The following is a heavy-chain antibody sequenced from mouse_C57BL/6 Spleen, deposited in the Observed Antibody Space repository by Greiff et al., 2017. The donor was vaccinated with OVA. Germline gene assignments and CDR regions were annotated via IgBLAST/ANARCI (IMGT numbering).Heavy chain of an antibody. Sequence: VQLQQPGAELVRPGTSVKLSCKASGYTFTSYWMHWVKQRPGQGLEWIGVIDPSDSYTNYNQKFKGKATLTVDTSSSTAYMQLSSLTSEDSAVYYCARGELGRAYWGQGTLVTVSA. D-gene: IGHD4-1*01. J-gene: IGHJ3*01. CDR1: GYTFTSYW. V-gene: IGHV1-59*01. CDR2: IDPSDSYT. CDR3: ARGELGRAY.